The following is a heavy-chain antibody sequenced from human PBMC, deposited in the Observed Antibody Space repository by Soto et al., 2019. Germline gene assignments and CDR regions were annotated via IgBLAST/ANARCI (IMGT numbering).Heavy chain of an antibody. V-gene: IGHV4-39*01. CDR2: IYYSGST. CDR3: ARGGGGGYSYGSNDAFDI. D-gene: IGHD5-18*01. CDR1: GGSISSSSYY. Sequence: QLQLQESGPGLVKPSETLSLTCTVSGGSISSSSYYWGWIRQPPGKGLEWIGSIYYSGSTYYNPSRKSRVPLSVDTSKNQSSLKLSSVTAADTAVYYCARGGGGGYSYGSNDAFDIWGQGTMVTVSS. J-gene: IGHJ3*02.